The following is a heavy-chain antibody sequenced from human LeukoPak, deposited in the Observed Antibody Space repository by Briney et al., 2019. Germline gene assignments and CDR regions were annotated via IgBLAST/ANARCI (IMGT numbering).Heavy chain of an antibody. V-gene: IGHV3-74*03. J-gene: IGHJ5*01. CDR2: INSDGYSI. CDR1: GFTFSGYW. D-gene: IGHD6-19*01. CDR3: TRAGYSSGFDS. Sequence: GGSLRLSCAASGFTFSGYWMHWVRQAPGKGLVWVSRINSDGYSITYADSVKGRFTISRDNAKNTLYLQMNSLIAEDMAVYFCTRAGYSSGFDSWGQGTLVTVSS.